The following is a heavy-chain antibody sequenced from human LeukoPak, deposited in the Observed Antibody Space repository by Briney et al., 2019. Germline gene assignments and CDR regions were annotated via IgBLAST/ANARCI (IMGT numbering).Heavy chain of an antibody. CDR3: ARALKGWFDP. CDR1: GGSISSYY. CDR2: IYYSGST. V-gene: IGHV4-59*12. Sequence: SETLSLTCTVSGGSISSYYWSWIRQPPGKGLEWIGYIYYSGSTNYNPSLKSRVTISVDTSKNQSSLKLSSVTAADTAVYYCARALKGWFDPWGQGTLVTVSS. J-gene: IGHJ5*02.